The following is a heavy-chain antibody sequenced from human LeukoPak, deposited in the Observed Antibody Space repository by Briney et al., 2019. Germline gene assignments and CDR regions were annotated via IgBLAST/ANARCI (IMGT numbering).Heavy chain of an antibody. CDR1: GYTFTGYY. J-gene: IGHJ5*02. Sequence: GASVKVSCKASGYTFTGYYIHWVRQAPGQGLEWMGWINPNNGGTNYAQKFQGRVTMTRDTSISTAYMELSGLRLDDTAVYFCARGPRNDPWGQGTLVTVSS. V-gene: IGHV1-2*02. CDR2: INPNNGGT. CDR3: ARGPRNDP. D-gene: IGHD1-14*01.